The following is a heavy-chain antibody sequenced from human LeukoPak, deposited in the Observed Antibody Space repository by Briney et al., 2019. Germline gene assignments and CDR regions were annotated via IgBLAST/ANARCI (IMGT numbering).Heavy chain of an antibody. D-gene: IGHD3-22*01. V-gene: IGHV4-31*03. CDR2: IYYSGST. Sequence: SETLSLTCTVPGGSVSSGSYYWSWIRQPPGKGLEWIGYIYYSGSTYYNPSLKSRVTISVDTSKNQFSLKLSSVTAADTAVHYCARSMIVVPEDAFDIWGQGTMVTVSS. J-gene: IGHJ3*02. CDR1: GGSVSSGSYY. CDR3: ARSMIVVPEDAFDI.